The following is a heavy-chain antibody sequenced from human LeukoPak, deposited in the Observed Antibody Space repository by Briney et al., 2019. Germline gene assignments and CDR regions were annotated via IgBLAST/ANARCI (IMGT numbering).Heavy chain of an antibody. CDR2: ISPISGST. D-gene: IGHD4-11*01. CDR3: ARAYSNTDGFDI. CDR1: GYTFTSYF. J-gene: IGHJ3*02. Sequence: GASVKVSCKAFGYTFTSYFMHWVRQAPGQGLEWMGIISPISGSTTYAQKSQGRVTVTRDTSTSTVYMELSSLRPEDTALYYCARAYSNTDGFDIWGQGTMVTVSS. V-gene: IGHV1-46*01.